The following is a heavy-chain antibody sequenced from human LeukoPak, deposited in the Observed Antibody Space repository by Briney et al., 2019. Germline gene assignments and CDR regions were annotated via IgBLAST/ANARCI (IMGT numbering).Heavy chain of an antibody. V-gene: IGHV3-7*01. CDR2: IKQDGSEN. D-gene: IGHD5-24*01. Sequence: GGSLRLSCAASGFTFSSYWMSWVRQAPGKGLEWVANIKQDGSENYYVDSVKGRFTISRDNAKNSLYLEMNSLRAEDTAVYCCARHRNVRDGYNAPFDYWGQGTLVTVSS. CDR1: GFTFSSYW. J-gene: IGHJ4*02. CDR3: ARHRNVRDGYNAPFDY.